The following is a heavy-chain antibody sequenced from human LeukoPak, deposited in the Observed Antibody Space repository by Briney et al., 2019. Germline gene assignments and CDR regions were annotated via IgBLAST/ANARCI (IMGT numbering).Heavy chain of an antibody. CDR1: GGTFSSYT. V-gene: IGHV1-69*02. J-gene: IGHJ4*02. Sequence: AASVKVSCKASGGTFSSYTISWVRQAPGQGLEWMGRIIPILGIANYAQKFQGRVTITADKPTSTAYMELSSLRSEDTAVYYCARASARYSYGALEYWGQGTLVTVSS. CDR3: ARASARYSYGALEY. D-gene: IGHD5-18*01. CDR2: IIPILGIA.